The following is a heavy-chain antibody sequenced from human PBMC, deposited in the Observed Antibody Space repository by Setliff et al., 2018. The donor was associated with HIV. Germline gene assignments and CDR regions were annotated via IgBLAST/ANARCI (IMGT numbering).Heavy chain of an antibody. Sequence: GASVKVSCKAYAGTFNNYAISWVRQAPGQGLEWMGWIGSYSGYTIYAQKFQDRLTMTTDTSTTTASMELRSLRSDDTAVYYCARSDHSSGYYYNFDYWGQGTLVTVS. CDR1: AGTFNNYA. CDR2: IGSYSGYT. CDR3: ARSDHSSGYYYNFDY. D-gene: IGHD3-22*01. J-gene: IGHJ4*02. V-gene: IGHV1-18*01.